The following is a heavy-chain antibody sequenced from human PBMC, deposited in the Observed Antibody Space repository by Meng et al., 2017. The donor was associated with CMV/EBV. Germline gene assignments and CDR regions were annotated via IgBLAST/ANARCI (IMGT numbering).Heavy chain of an antibody. J-gene: IGHJ6*02. CDR1: GFTFSSYG. D-gene: IGHD3-3*01. Sequence: GESLKISCAASGFTFSSYGMHWVRQAPGKGLEWVAFIRYDGSNKYYADSVKGRFTISRDNSKNTLYLQMNSLRAEDTAVYYCAKDGPSITIFGVVITSRGDYYYGMDVWGQGTTVPSP. CDR2: IRYDGSNK. V-gene: IGHV3-30*02. CDR3: AKDGPSITIFGVVITSRGDYYYGMDV.